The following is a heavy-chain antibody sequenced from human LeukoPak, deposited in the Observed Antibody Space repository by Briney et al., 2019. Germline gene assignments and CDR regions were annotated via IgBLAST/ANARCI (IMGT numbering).Heavy chain of an antibody. J-gene: IGHJ4*02. CDR2: ITGGGGTT. CDR3: VKLVADTTNNHFDC. CDR1: RFTFSSYA. Sequence: PGGSLRLSCAPSRFTFSSYAMSWVRQAPGKGLEWVSIITGGGGTTYYADSVKGRFTISRDNSKNMLYLQMSSLRAEDTAVYYCVKLVADTTNNHFDCWGQGALVTVSS. V-gene: IGHV3-23*01. D-gene: IGHD1-26*01.